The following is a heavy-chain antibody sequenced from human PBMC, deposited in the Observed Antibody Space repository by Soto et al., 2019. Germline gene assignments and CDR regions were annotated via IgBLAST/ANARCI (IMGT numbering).Heavy chain of an antibody. V-gene: IGHV1-18*01. D-gene: IGHD3-9*01. CDR3: ARAKVPSLRYFDWLLGRLVFDP. Sequence: QVQLVQSGAEVKKPGASVKVSCKASGYTFTSYGISWVRQAPGQGLEWMGWISAYNGNTNYAQKLQRRVTKTTDTSTSKAYMELRSLRSDYTAVYYCARAKVPSLRYFDWLLGRLVFDPWGQGTLVTVSS. CDR2: ISAYNGNT. CDR1: GYTFTSYG. J-gene: IGHJ5*02.